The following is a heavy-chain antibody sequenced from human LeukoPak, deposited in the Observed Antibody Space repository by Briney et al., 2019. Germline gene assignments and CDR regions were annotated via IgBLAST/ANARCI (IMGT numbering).Heavy chain of an antibody. CDR1: GYTFTDYY. J-gene: IGHJ4*02. D-gene: IGHD6-19*01. Sequence: ASVKVSCKVSGYTFTDYYMLWVQQAPGKGLEWMGLVDPEDGETIYAEKFQGRVTITADTSTDTAYMELSSLRSEDTAVYYCATEEIRQWLVRNDYWGQGTLVTVSS. V-gene: IGHV1-69-2*01. CDR2: VDPEDGET. CDR3: ATEEIRQWLVRNDY.